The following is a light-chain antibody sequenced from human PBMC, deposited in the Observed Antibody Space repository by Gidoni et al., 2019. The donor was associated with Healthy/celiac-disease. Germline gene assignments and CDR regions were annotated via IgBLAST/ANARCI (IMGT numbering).Light chain of an antibody. CDR3: QQYGSSPPFT. Sequence: SCRASQSVSSSYLAWYQQKPGQAPRLLIYGASSRATGIPDRFSGSGSGTDFTLTISRLEPEDFAVYYCQQYGSSPPFTFGPGTKSGYQT. CDR1: QSVSSSY. J-gene: IGKJ3*01. V-gene: IGKV3-20*01. CDR2: GAS.